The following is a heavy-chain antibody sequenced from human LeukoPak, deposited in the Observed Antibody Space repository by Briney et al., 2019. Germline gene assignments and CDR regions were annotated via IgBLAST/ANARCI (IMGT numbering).Heavy chain of an antibody. J-gene: IGHJ4*02. CDR3: ARTPRIAAAESFDF. CDR1: SGSISSGTYY. Sequence: SQTLSLTCTVSSGSISSGTYYWSWTRQPAGRGLEWIWRITSSGSTNYNPSLKNRVTISVDTSKNHFSLKLSSVTAADTAVYYCARTPRIAAAESFDFWGQGTLVTVSS. CDR2: ITSSGST. V-gene: IGHV4-61*02. D-gene: IGHD6-13*01.